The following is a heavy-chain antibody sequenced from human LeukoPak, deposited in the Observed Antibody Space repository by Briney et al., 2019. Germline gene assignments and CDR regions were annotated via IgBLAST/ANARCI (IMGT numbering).Heavy chain of an antibody. D-gene: IGHD3-3*01. Sequence: SETLSLTCTVSGGSISSYSWSWIRQPPGKGLEWIGYIYHSGSTYYNPSLKSRVTISVDRSKNQFSLKLSSVTAADTAVYYCASQKSPGIYYFDYWGQGTLVTVSS. V-gene: IGHV4-30-2*01. CDR3: ASQKSPGIYYFDY. CDR1: GGSISSYS. J-gene: IGHJ4*02. CDR2: IYHSGST.